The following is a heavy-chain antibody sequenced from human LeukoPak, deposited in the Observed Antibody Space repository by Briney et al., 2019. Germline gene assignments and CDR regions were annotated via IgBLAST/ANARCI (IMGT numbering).Heavy chain of an antibody. V-gene: IGHV3-30*04. D-gene: IGHD3-16*01. CDR2: ISYDGSNK. CDR3: ARGGPDGRLLIYYYYYYGMDV. J-gene: IGHJ6*02. Sequence: PGGSLRLSCAASGFTFSSYAMHWVRQAPGKGLEWVAVISYDGSNKYYADSVKGRFTISRDNSKNTLYLQMNSLRAEDTAVYYCARGGPDGRLLIYYYYYYGMDVWGQGTTVTVSS. CDR1: GFTFSSYA.